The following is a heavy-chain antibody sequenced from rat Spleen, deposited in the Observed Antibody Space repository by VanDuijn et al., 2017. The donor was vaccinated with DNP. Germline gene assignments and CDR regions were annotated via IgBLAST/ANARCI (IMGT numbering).Heavy chain of an antibody. CDR3: VRWYNSGHYFDY. Sequence: EVQLVESGGGLVQPERSLKLSCAASGFTFSDYSMAWVRQAPTRGLEWVAYIRYDGGSTYYGDSVKGRFTISRDNAQSALNLQMNSLRSEDMATYYCVRWYNSGHYFDYWGQGVMVTVSS. CDR1: GFTFSDYS. CDR2: IRYDGGST. V-gene: IGHV5-22*01. D-gene: IGHD4-3*01. J-gene: IGHJ2*01.